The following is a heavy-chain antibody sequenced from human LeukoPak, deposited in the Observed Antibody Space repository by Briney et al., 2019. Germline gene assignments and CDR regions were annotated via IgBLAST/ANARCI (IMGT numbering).Heavy chain of an antibody. J-gene: IGHJ6*02. D-gene: IGHD1-26*01. CDR1: GFTFSRYG. V-gene: IGHV3-30*18. Sequence: SGGSLRLSCAASGFTFSRYGMHWVRQAPGKGLEWVAVISHDGFNKYYADSVKGRFIISRDNSKNTLYLQVNSLRAEDTAVYYCAKENLVGATTGYYYGMDVWGQGTTVTVSS. CDR2: ISHDGFNK. CDR3: AKENLVGATTGYYYGMDV.